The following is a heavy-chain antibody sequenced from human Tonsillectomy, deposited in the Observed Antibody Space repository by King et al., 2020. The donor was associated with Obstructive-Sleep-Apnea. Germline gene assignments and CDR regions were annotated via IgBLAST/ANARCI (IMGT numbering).Heavy chain of an antibody. CDR2: VSTGGRRQ. Sequence: VQLVESGGDVVRPGTSLTLSCIASGFTFSNFEINWVREAPGKGLEWVTLVSTGGRRQYYADSLKGRLTISRDNSKNTVSLQMNNLRPADTAMYYCARDFDYWGEGTLRTVSP. J-gene: IGHJ4*02. V-gene: IGHV3-30*14. CDR3: ARDFDY. CDR1: GFTFSNFE.